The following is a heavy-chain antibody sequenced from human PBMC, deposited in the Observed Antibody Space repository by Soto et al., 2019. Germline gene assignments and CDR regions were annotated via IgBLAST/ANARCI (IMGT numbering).Heavy chain of an antibody. CDR1: GFSLTRGVA. J-gene: IGHJ6*02. D-gene: IGHD3-10*01. CDR3: ARDSYGSGYGMDV. V-gene: IGHV2-5*02. CDR2: IYWDDDK. Sequence: QITLKESGPTLVKPTQTLTLTCTFSGFSLTRGVAVGWIRQPPGKALEWLALIYWDDDKRYSPSLKSRLTITKDNSKNQVVLTMTNLGPVDTATYYCARDSYGSGYGMDVWGQGTTVTVSS.